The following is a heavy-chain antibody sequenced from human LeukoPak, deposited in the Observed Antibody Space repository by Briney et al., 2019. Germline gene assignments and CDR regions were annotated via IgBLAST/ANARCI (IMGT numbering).Heavy chain of an antibody. CDR2: ISYDGSNK. V-gene: IGHV3-30*18. CDR3: AKDRGYSYGYDYFDY. D-gene: IGHD5-18*01. J-gene: IGHJ4*02. CDR1: GFTFSSYG. Sequence: GGSLRLSCAASGFTFSSYGMHWVRQAPGKGLEWVAVISYDGSNKYYADSVKGRFTISRDNSKNTLYLQMSSLRAEDTAVYYCAKDRGYSYGYDYFDYWGQGTLVTVSS.